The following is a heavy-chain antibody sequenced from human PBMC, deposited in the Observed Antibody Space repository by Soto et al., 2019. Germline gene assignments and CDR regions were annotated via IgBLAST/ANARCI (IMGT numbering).Heavy chain of an antibody. CDR2: IHYTGST. D-gene: IGHD3-3*01. CDR3: VRALGSRFMEWPRFDP. CDR1: GDSIDSTSYY. Sequence: SEPLSLTCTVSGDSIDSTSYYWSWVRQPPGKGLQWIGYIHYTGSTFYNPSLSSRVSISVDTSKNQFFLRLHYVTAADTAVYYCVRALGSRFMEWPRFDPWGQGRLVTVSS. V-gene: IGHV4-30-4*01. J-gene: IGHJ5*02.